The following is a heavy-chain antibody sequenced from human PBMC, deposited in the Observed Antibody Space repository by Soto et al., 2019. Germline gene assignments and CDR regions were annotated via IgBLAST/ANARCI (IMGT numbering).Heavy chain of an antibody. CDR1: GYTFTGYY. CDR2: INPNSGGT. CDR3: ARDPRPGYYDSSG. Sequence: ASVKVSCKASGYTFTGYYMHWVRQAPGQGLEWMGWINPNSGGTNYAQKFQGWVTMTRDTSISTAYMELSSLRSEDTAVYYCARDPRPGYYDSSGWGQGTLVTVSS. J-gene: IGHJ4*02. V-gene: IGHV1-2*04. D-gene: IGHD3-22*01.